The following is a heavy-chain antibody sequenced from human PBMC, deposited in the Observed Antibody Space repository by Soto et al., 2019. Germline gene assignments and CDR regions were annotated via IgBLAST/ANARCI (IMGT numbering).Heavy chain of an antibody. CDR1: GYTFTTDD. D-gene: IGHD2-2*01. Sequence: QVQLMQSGAEVKKPGASVKVSCKASGYTFTTDDINWVRQPPGQGLEWMGWMNPNRTNTGYAEKFQGRVTMTRDTSISKAYMELSSLRYDDTAVYYCVRGGFLSPDHVIIAPATLGFDPWGQGTLVTVSS. CDR2: MNPNRTNT. V-gene: IGHV1-8*01. CDR3: VRGGFLSPDHVIIAPATLGFDP. J-gene: IGHJ5*02.